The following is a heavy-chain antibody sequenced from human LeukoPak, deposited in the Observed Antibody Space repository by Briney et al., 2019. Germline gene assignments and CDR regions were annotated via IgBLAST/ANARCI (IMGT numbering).Heavy chain of an antibody. CDR3: AGSPIRGNIYGDLHY. CDR2: IYYSGST. Sequence: SETLSLTCTVSGASISSYYWSWIRQPPGKGLEWIGYIYYSGSTNYNPSLKIRLTMSVDTSKNQFSLKLGSVTAADTAVYYCAGSPIRGNIYGDLHYWGQGTLVTVSS. CDR1: GASISSYY. J-gene: IGHJ4*02. V-gene: IGHV4-59*01. D-gene: IGHD5-18*01.